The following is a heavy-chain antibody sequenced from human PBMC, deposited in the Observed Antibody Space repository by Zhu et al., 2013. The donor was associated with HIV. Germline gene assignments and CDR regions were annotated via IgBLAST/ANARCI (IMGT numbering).Heavy chain of an antibody. CDR3: ARTRTLTALDS. CDR2: INPNSGDT. Sequence: QVVQSGGEVKEPGASVKVSCKTSGYTFTASHLHWVRQAPGQGLQWMGWINPNSGDTMSAQRFQGRVSLTRDTSIDTAFLELKNLTSDDTAVYYCARTRTLTALDSWGQGTPVTVSS. V-gene: IGHV1-2*02. D-gene: IGHD2-21*02. J-gene: IGHJ5*01. CDR1: GYTFTASH.